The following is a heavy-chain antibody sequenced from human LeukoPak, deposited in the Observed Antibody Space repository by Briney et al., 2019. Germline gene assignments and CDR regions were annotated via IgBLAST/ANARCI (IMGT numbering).Heavy chain of an antibody. J-gene: IGHJ4*02. CDR2: INPSGGST. CDR1: GYTFISYY. CDR3: ARDSQLLMFDY. V-gene: IGHV1-46*01. Sequence: ASVKVSCKASGYTFISYYMHWVRQAPGQGLEWMGIINPSGGSTSYAQKFQGRVTMTRDTSTSTVYMELSSLRSEDTAVYYCARDSQLLMFDYWGQGTLVTVSS. D-gene: IGHD2-2*01.